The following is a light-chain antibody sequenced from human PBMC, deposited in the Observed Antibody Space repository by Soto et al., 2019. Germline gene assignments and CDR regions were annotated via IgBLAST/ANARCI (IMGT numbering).Light chain of an antibody. CDR3: QHYNSYSEA. CDR1: QTISSW. Sequence: IRIPQGPSSRSGSVGDRATITCRASQTISSWLAWYQQNPGKAPKLLIYEASTLKSGVPSRFSGSGSGTEFTLTISILQPDDFATYYCQHYNSYSEAFGQGTKVDIK. V-gene: IGKV1-5*03. J-gene: IGKJ1*01. CDR2: EAS.